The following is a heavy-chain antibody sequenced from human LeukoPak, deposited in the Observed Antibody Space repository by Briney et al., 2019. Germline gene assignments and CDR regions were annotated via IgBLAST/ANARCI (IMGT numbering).Heavy chain of an antibody. V-gene: IGHV4-59*01. CDR3: ARDPPQPGITAAGYFDL. CDR1: GDSISSYS. CDR2: VYYSGST. D-gene: IGHD6-13*01. Sequence: SETLSLTCTVSGDSISSYSWSWIRQPPGKGLEWIGYVYYSGSTNYNPSLKSRVTISADTSKNQFSLKVRSVTAADTAVYYCARDPPQPGITAAGYFDLWGRGTLVTVSS. J-gene: IGHJ2*01.